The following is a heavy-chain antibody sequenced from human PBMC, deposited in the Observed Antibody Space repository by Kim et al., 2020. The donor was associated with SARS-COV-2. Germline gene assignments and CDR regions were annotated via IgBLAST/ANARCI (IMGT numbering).Heavy chain of an antibody. CDR2: ISGSGGST. J-gene: IGHJ4*02. Sequence: GGSLRLSCAASGFTFSSYAMSWVRQAPGKGLEWVSAISGSGGSTYYADSVKGRFTISRDNSKNTLYLQMNSLRAEDTAVYYCAKNGGITMIVVVITTEVEFDYWGQGTLVTVSS. CDR1: GFTFSSYA. D-gene: IGHD3-22*01. CDR3: AKNGGITMIVVVITTEVEFDY. V-gene: IGHV3-23*01.